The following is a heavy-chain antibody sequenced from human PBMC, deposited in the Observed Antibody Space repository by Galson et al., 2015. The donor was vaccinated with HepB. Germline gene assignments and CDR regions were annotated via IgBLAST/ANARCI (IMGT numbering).Heavy chain of an antibody. CDR3: ARDGAPGGVVVAATDGYIPY. CDR1: GFTFSSYG. Sequence: SLRLSCAASGFTFSSYGMHWVRQAPGKGLEWVAVIWYDGSNKYYADSVKGRFTISRDNSKNTLYLQMNSLRAEDTAVYYCARDGAPGGVVVAATDGYIPYWGQGTLVTVSS. J-gene: IGHJ4*02. CDR2: IWYDGSNK. D-gene: IGHD2-15*01. V-gene: IGHV3-33*08.